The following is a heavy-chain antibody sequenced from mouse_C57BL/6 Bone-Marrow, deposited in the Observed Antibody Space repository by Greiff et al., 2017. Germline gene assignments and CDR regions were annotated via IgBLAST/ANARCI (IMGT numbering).Heavy chain of an antibody. D-gene: IGHD1-1*01. Sequence: EVKLVESGGGLVKPGGSLKLSCAASGFTFSDYGMHWVRQAPEKGLEWVAYISRGSSTIYYADTVKGRFTISRDNAKNTLFLQMTSLRSEETAMYYCARTYYGRDAMDYWGQGTSVTVSS. CDR3: ARTYYGRDAMDY. CDR2: ISRGSSTI. V-gene: IGHV5-17*01. J-gene: IGHJ4*01. CDR1: GFTFSDYG.